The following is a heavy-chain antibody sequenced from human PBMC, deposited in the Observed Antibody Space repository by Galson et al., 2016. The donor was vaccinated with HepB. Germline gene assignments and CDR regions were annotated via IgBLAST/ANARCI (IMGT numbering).Heavy chain of an antibody. D-gene: IGHD3-9*01. CDR2: ISYDGSNK. V-gene: IGHV3-30-3*01. J-gene: IGHJ1*01. CDR1: GFNFRSYA. CDR3: ARDSHFDWRPGRGYLQH. Sequence: SLRLSCAASGFNFRSYAMHWVRQAPGKGLEWVTIISYDGSNKYYAGSVSGRFTISRDNSNKTLYLQMNSLRTEDTAVYFCARDSHFDWRPGRGYLQHWGQGTLVTVSS.